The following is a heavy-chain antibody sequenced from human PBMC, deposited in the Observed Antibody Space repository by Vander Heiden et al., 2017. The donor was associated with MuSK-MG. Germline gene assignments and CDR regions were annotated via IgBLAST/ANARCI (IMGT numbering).Heavy chain of an antibody. Sequence: QVQLVQSGAAVKKPGASVTVSCKASGYTFTGSYLHWVRQAPGQGLEWMGWINPNSGGTNYAQKLQGRVTMTRDTSISTAYMELSRLRSDDTAVYYCARIWIEYCSGGSCYYNWFDPWGQGTLVTVSS. V-gene: IGHV1-2*02. CDR3: ARIWIEYCSGGSCYYNWFDP. D-gene: IGHD2-15*01. CDR2: INPNSGGT. CDR1: GYTFTGSY. J-gene: IGHJ5*02.